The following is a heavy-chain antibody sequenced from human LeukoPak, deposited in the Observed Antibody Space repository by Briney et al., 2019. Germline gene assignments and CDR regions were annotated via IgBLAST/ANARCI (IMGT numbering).Heavy chain of an antibody. D-gene: IGHD3/OR15-3a*01. CDR3: GRGVLRFLDCLDRGVFDI. V-gene: IGHV3-21*05. CDR2: ISSSSSYI. Sequence: GGSLRLSCAASGFTFNNYNMNWVRQAPGKGLEWVSYISSSSSYIYYADSVKGRFTISRDNAKNSLYLQMNSLRAEDTAVYYCGRGVLRFLDCLDRGVFDIGAKGKRVPV. J-gene: IGHJ3*02. CDR1: GFTFNNYN.